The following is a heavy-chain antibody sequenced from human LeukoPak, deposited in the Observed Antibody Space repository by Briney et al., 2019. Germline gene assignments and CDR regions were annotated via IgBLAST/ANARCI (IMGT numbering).Heavy chain of an antibody. J-gene: IGHJ6*02. D-gene: IGHD3-10*01. V-gene: IGHV3-64D*06. CDR2: FSSNGGTT. CDR3: VKEITYYNSGRYYSAMGV. CDR1: GFTFRTYT. Sequence: GGSLRLSCSASGFTFRTYTMHWVRQAPGKGLEYVSSFSSNGGTTHYADSVKGRFTISRDNSKDTLYLQMSSLRAEDTAVYICVKEITYYNSGRYYSAMGVWGQGTTVTASS.